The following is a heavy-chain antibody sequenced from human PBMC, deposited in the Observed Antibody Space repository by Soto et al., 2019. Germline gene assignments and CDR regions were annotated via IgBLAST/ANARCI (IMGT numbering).Heavy chain of an antibody. CDR2: IYPGDSDT. CDR3: ESLNQDGGVIFDY. Sequence: XESLKISWQGSGNSFTSYWIGWVLQMPGKGLEWMGIIYPGDSDTRYSPSFQGQVTISADKSISTAYLQWSSLKASDTAMYYCESLNQDGGVIFDYWGRGTLVTVSS. V-gene: IGHV5-51*01. J-gene: IGHJ4*02. CDR1: GNSFTSYW. D-gene: IGHD3-16*01.